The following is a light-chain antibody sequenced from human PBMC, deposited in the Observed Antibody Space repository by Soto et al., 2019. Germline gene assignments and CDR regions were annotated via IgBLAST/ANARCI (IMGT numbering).Light chain of an antibody. J-gene: IGKJ1*01. CDR2: GAS. Sequence: EIVLTQSPGTLSLSPGERATLSCRASQSVSSSYLAWYQQKPGQAPRLLIYGASNRATGIPDRFSGSGSGTDFTLTISRLEPEDFATYYCQQSYSTPQTFGQGTKVDIK. CDR3: QQSYSTPQT. V-gene: IGKV3-20*01. CDR1: QSVSSSY.